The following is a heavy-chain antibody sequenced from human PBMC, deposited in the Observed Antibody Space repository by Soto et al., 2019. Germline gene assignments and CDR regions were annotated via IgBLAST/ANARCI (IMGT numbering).Heavy chain of an antibody. V-gene: IGHV1-69*13. CDR3: ASIAQDTAMDTYYYYGMDV. CDR1: GGTFSSYA. D-gene: IGHD5-18*01. CDR2: IIPIFGTA. J-gene: IGHJ6*02. Sequence: SVKVSCKASGGTFSSYAISWVRQAPGQGLEWMGGIIPIFGTANYAQKFQGRVTITADESTSTAYMELSSLRSEDTAVYYCASIAQDTAMDTYYYYGMDVWGQGTTVTVSS.